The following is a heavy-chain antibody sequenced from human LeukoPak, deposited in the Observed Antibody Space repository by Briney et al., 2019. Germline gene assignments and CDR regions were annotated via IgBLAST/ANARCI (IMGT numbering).Heavy chain of an antibody. Sequence: PGGSLRLSCAASGFTFSSYSMNWVRQAPGKGLEWVSYISSSGSTIYYADSVKGRFTISRDNAKNSLYLQMNSLRAEDTAVYYCAREEGGELPDYFDYWGQGTLVTVSS. CDR3: AREEGGELPDYFDY. V-gene: IGHV3-48*04. J-gene: IGHJ4*02. CDR1: GFTFSSYS. D-gene: IGHD1-26*01. CDR2: ISSSGSTI.